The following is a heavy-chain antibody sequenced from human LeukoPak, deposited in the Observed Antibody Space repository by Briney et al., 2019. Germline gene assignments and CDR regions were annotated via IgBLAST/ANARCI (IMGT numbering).Heavy chain of an antibody. V-gene: IGHV4-34*01. CDR1: GGSFSGYY. Sequence: SETLSLTCAVYGGSFSGYYWSWIRQPPGKGLEWIGEINHSGSTNYNPSLKSRVTISVDTSKNQFSLKPSSVTAADTAVYYCARGRLSIPNSGSYPRDYYYGMDVWGQGTTVTVSS. J-gene: IGHJ6*02. CDR2: INHSGST. CDR3: ARGRLSIPNSGSYPRDYYYGMDV. D-gene: IGHD1-26*01.